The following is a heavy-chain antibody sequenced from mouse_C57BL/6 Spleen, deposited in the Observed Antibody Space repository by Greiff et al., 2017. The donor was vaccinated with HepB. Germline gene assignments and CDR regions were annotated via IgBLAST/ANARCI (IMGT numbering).Heavy chain of an antibody. Sequence: VQLQQSGAELVMPGASVKLSCKASGYTFTSYWMHWVKQRPGQGLEWIGEIDPSDSYTNYNQKFKGKSTLTVDKSSSTAYMQLSSLTSEDSAVYEGDLRDSAGYVENAMDYWGQGTSVTVSS. J-gene: IGHJ4*01. D-gene: IGHD3-2*02. V-gene: IGHV1-69*01. CDR1: GYTFTSYW. CDR3: DLRDSAGYVENAMDY. CDR2: IDPSDSYT.